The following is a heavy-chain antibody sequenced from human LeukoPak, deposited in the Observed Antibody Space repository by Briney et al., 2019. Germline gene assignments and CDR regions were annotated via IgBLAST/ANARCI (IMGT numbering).Heavy chain of an antibody. CDR2: ISGSGGST. CDR1: GFAFSSYA. Sequence: GGSLRLSCAASGFAFSSYAMSWVRQAPGKGLEWVSAISGSGGSTYYADSVKGRFTISRDNSKNTLYLQMNSLRAEDTAVYYCAKASPPYYDFWSGYQGPYYYYGMDVWGQGTTVTVSS. J-gene: IGHJ6*02. V-gene: IGHV3-23*01. D-gene: IGHD3-3*01. CDR3: AKASPPYYDFWSGYQGPYYYYGMDV.